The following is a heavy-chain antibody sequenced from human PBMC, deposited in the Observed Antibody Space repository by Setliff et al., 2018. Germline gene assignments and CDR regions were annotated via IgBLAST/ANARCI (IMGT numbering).Heavy chain of an antibody. D-gene: IGHD6-13*01. V-gene: IGHV1-8*03. CDR3: ARDRIPSSSWYGLNWFDP. CDR2: MNPNNGNT. J-gene: IGHJ5*02. CDR1: GYTFINYE. Sequence: GASVKVSCKASGYTFINYEINWVRQATGQGLEWMGGMNPNNGNTGYAQKFQGRVTITADKSTSTAYMELSSLRSEDTAVYCCARDRIPSSSWYGLNWFDPWGQGTLVTVS.